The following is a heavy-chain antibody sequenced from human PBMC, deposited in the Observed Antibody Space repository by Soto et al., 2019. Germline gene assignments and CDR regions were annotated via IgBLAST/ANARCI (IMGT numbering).Heavy chain of an antibody. CDR2: IRSKVYGGTT. J-gene: IGHJ6*02. D-gene: IGHD3-3*01. Sequence: SLRLSCTASGFTFGDYAMSWFRQAPGKGLEWVGFIRSKVYGGTTEYAASVKGRFTISRDDSKSIAYLQMNSLKTEDTAVYYCNSTIFGVVIPGGYYYGMDVWGQGTTVTVSS. V-gene: IGHV3-49*03. CDR3: NSTIFGVVIPGGYYYGMDV. CDR1: GFTFGDYA.